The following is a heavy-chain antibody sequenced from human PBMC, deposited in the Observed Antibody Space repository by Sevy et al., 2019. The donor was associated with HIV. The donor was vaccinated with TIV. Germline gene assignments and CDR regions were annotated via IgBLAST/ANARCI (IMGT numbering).Heavy chain of an antibody. CDR1: GGSISSSSYY. Sequence: SETLSLTCTVSGGSISSSSYYWGWIRQPPGKGLEWIGSIYYSGSTYYNPSLKSRVTISVDPFKNQFSLKLSSVTAADTAVYYCARQPILITDERGDYDAFDIWGQGTMVTVSS. D-gene: IGHD4-17*01. V-gene: IGHV4-39*01. J-gene: IGHJ3*02. CDR3: ARQPILITDERGDYDAFDI. CDR2: IYYSGST.